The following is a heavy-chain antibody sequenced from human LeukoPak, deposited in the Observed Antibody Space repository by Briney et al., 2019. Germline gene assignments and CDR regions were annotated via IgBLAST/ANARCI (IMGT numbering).Heavy chain of an antibody. CDR1: GGSISSGGYY. Sequence: SQTLSLTCTVSGGSISSGGYYWSWIRQRPGKGLEWIGYIYYSGSTYYNPSLKSRVTISVDTSKNQFSLKLSSVTAADTAVYYCASHRPHPWAGGWRYFDYWGQGTLVTVSS. J-gene: IGHJ4*02. V-gene: IGHV4-31*03. CDR2: IYYSGST. CDR3: ASHRPHPWAGGWRYFDY. D-gene: IGHD6-19*01.